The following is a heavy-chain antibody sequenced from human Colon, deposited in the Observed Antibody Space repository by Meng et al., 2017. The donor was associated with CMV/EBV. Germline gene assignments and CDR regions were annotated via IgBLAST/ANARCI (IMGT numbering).Heavy chain of an antibody. J-gene: IGHJ4*02. CDR1: GAPISSSSYF. V-gene: IGHV4-39*07. Sequence: GSLRLSCTVSGAPISSSSYFWGWIRQTPGKGLEWIGSIYYSGSIYYNPSLKIRVTMSVDTSKNQFSLKLTSVPAADTAVYYCARGLYHYDSSGYYVNYFDYWGLGTSVTVSS. D-gene: IGHD3-22*01. CDR3: ARGLYHYDSSGYYVNYFDY. CDR2: IYYSGSI.